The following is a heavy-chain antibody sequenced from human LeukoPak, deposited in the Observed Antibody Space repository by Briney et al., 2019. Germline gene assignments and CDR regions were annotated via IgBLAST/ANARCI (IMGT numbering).Heavy chain of an antibody. Sequence: GGSLRLSCAASGFTFSSYWMSWVRQAPGKGLEWVANIKQDGSEKYYVDPVKGRFTISRDNAKNSLYLQMNSLRIEDTAVYYCALRGYSSSWTALDYWGQGTLVTVSS. J-gene: IGHJ4*02. D-gene: IGHD6-13*01. CDR1: GFTFSSYW. CDR3: ALRGYSSSWTALDY. CDR2: IKQDGSEK. V-gene: IGHV3-7*01.